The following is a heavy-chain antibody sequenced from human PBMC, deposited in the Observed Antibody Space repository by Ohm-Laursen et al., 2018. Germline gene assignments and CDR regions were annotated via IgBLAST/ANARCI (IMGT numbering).Heavy chain of an antibody. CDR3: ARDYATAFFDP. V-gene: IGHV4-59*01. D-gene: IGHD2-21*02. CDR2: IYYSGST. J-gene: IGHJ5*02. CDR1: GGSISSYY. Sequence: GTLSLTCTVSGGSISSYYWSWIRQPPGKGLEWIGYIYYSGSTNYNPSLKSRVTISVDTSKNQFSLKLSSVTAADTAVYYCARDYATAFFDPWGQGTLVTVSS.